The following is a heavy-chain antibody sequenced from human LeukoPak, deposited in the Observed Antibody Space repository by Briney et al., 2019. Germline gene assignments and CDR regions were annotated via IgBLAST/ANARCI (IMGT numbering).Heavy chain of an antibody. CDR2: IYPGDSDT. J-gene: IGHJ4*02. D-gene: IGHD2-8*02. CDR3: ARPTSSTYCTGGVCYLVDY. CDR1: GYSFTSYW. V-gene: IGHV5-51*01. Sequence: GESLKISCKGSGYSFTSYWIGWVRQVPGKGLEWMGIIYPGDSDTRYSPSFQGQVTISADKSISTAYLQWSSLKASDTAMYYCARPTSSTYCTGGVCYLVDYWGQGTLVTVSS.